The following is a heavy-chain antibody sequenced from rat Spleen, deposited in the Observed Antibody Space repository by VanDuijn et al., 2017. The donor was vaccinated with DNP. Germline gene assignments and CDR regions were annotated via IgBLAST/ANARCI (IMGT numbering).Heavy chain of an antibody. V-gene: IGHV5S10*01. Sequence: EVQLVESGGGLVQPGRSLKLSCAASGFTFSDYYMAWVRQAPKKGLEWVATSVYNGDRAFYRDSVKGRFTVSRDEAKNILYLQMDSLRSEDTATYYCTTRGVGARYYWHFDFWGPGTMVTVSS. D-gene: IGHD1-1*01. J-gene: IGHJ1*01. CDR2: SVYNGDRA. CDR1: GFTFSDYY. CDR3: TTRGVGARYYWHFDF.